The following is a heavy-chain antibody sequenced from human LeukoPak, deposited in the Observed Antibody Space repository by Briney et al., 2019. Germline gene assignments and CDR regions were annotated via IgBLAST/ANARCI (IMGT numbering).Heavy chain of an antibody. V-gene: IGHV4-31*03. CDR3: ARVRAASAAAAGATSWFDP. D-gene: IGHD6-25*01. CDR2: IYYSEST. Sequence: PSQTLSLTCTVSGGSISSGGYYWSWIRQHPGKGLEWIGYIYYSESTYYNPSLKSRVTISVDTSKNQFSLKLSSVTAADTAVYYCARVRAASAAAAGATSWFDPWGQGTLVTVSS. CDR1: GGSISSGGYY. J-gene: IGHJ5*02.